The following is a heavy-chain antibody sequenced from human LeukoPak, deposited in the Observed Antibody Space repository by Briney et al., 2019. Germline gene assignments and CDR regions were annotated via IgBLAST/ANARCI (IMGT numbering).Heavy chain of an antibody. J-gene: IGHJ4*02. V-gene: IGHV1-18*01. D-gene: IGHD2-2*01. CDR2: ISAYNGNT. Sequence: GASVKVSCKASGYTFTSYGISWVRQAPGQGPEWMGWISAYNGNTNYAQKLQGRVTMTTDTSTITAYMELRSLRSDDTAVYYCARTELGYCSSTSCPKLPFDNWGQGTLVTVSS. CDR3: ARTELGYCSSTSCPKLPFDN. CDR1: GYTFTSYG.